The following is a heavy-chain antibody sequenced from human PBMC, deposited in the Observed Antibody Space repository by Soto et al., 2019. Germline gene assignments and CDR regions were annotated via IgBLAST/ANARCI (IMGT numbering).Heavy chain of an antibody. V-gene: IGHV4-31*03. D-gene: IGHD5-18*01. Sequence: QVQLQESGPGLVKPSQTLSLTCTVSGGSINSGGYCWSWIRQHPGKGLDWIGCISYGGSTSYNPSLKSRVTISVDTSKNQFSLKLTSVTAADTAVYYCSRGILVWGQGALIPVSS. CDR2: ISYGGST. CDR3: SRGILV. J-gene: IGHJ4*02. CDR1: GGSINSGGYC.